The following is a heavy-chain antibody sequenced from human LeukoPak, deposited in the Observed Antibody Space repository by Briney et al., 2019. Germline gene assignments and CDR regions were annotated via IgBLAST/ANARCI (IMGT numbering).Heavy chain of an antibody. Sequence: SETLSLTCAVYVWSFSGYYWSWIRQSPGKGLEWIGEINHSGSTNYNPSLKSRVTISVDTSKNQFSLKLSSVTAADTAVYYCARESIYSDYWGQGTLVTVSS. CDR3: ARESIYSDY. CDR1: VWSFSGYY. V-gene: IGHV4-34*01. J-gene: IGHJ4*02. CDR2: INHSGST. D-gene: IGHD6-6*01.